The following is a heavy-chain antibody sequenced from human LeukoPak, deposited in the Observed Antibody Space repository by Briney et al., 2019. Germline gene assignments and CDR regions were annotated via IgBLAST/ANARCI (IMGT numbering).Heavy chain of an antibody. D-gene: IGHD3-3*01. J-gene: IGHJ4*02. CDR3: LRWSGFHY. Sequence: GGSLRLSCAASGFTFSSYAMSWVRQAPGKGLEWVSTISGSGDITYYADSVRGRFTISRDNSKDTLYLQMNNLRAEDTAVYYCLRWSGFHYWGQGTRVTVSS. V-gene: IGHV3-23*01. CDR1: GFTFSSYA. CDR2: ISGSGDIT.